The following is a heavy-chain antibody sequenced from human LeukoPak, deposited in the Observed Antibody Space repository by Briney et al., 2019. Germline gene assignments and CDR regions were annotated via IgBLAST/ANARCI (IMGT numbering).Heavy chain of an antibody. D-gene: IGHD4-23*01. CDR1: GGSLSSYY. J-gene: IGHJ4*02. Sequence: SETLFLTCTVSGGSLSSYYWSWIRQPPGKGLEWIGYIYYSGSTNYNPSRKSRVTGSEDTSKNQFSLKLSSVTAADTAVYYCARGLAVYGGNSGVYFDYWGQGTLVTVSS. CDR2: IYYSGST. CDR3: ARGLAVYGGNSGVYFDY. V-gene: IGHV4-59*01.